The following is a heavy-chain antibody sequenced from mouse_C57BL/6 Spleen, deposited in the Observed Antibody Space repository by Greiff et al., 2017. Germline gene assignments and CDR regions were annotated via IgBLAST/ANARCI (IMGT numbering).Heavy chain of an antibody. CDR3: ARWSYWYFDV. Sequence: EVMLVESGGGLVKPGGSLKLSCAASGFTFSSYTMSWVRQTPEKRLEWVATISGGGGNTYYPDSVKGRFTISRDNAKNTLYLQMSSLRSEDTALYYCARWSYWYFDVWGTGTTVTVSS. V-gene: IGHV5-9*01. CDR1: GFTFSSYT. J-gene: IGHJ1*03. CDR2: ISGGGGNT.